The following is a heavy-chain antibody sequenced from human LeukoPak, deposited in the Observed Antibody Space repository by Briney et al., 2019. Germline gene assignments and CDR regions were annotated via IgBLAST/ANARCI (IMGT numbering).Heavy chain of an antibody. J-gene: IGHJ4*02. CDR2: ISGSGGLT. V-gene: IGHV3-23*01. Sequence: PGGSLRLSCAASGFTFSSYAMSWVRQAPGKGLEWVSAISGSGGLTYYADSVKGRFTVSRDNSKNTLYLRMNSLRAEDTAVYYCAKDKLMIVVANYPYYFDSWGQGTLVTVSS. D-gene: IGHD3-22*01. CDR1: GFTFSSYA. CDR3: AKDKLMIVVANYPYYFDS.